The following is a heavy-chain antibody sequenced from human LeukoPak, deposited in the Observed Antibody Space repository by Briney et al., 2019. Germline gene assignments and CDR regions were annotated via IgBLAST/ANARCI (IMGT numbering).Heavy chain of an antibody. V-gene: IGHV1-69*05. D-gene: IGHD5-18*01. CDR3: ATEDTAMVRPYFDY. CDR2: IIPIFGTA. CDR1: GGTFSSYA. Sequence: SVKVSCKASGGTFSSYAISWVRQAPGQGLEWTGGIIPIFGTANYAQKFQGRVTITTDESTSTAYMELSSLRSEDTAVYYCATEDTAMVRPYFDYWGQGTLVTVSS. J-gene: IGHJ4*02.